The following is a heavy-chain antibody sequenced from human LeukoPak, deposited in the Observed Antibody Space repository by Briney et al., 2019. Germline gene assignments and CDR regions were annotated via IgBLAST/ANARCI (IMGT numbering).Heavy chain of an antibody. CDR2: INSDVSST. CDR3: ARAKYYYGSGSYYFDY. CDR1: GFTFSSYW. J-gene: IGHJ4*02. Sequence: GGSLRLSCAASGFTFSSYWMHWVRQAPGKGLVWVSRINSDVSSTSYADSVKGRFTISRDNAKNTLYLQMNSLGAGDTAVYYCARAKYYYGSGSYYFDYWGQGTLVTVSS. V-gene: IGHV3-74*01. D-gene: IGHD3-10*01.